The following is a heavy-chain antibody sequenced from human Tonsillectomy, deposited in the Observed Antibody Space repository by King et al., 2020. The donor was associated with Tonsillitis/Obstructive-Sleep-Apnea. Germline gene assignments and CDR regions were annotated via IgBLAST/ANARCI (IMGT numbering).Heavy chain of an antibody. D-gene: IGHD3-10*01. CDR3: AKGSLTIVQGVSLSFDY. J-gene: IGHJ4*02. Sequence: VQLVESGGGLVQPGGSLRLSCAASGFTFSVYAMTWVRQAPGKGLEWVSVISGSGDSTYYADSVKGRFTISRDNSKNTLFLQMKSLRAEDTAVYYCAKGSLTIVQGVSLSFDYWGQGTLVTVSS. V-gene: IGHV3-23*04. CDR1: GFTFSVYA. CDR2: ISGSGDST.